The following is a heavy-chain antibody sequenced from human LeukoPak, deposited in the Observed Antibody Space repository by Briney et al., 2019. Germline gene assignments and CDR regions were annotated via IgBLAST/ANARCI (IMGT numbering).Heavy chain of an antibody. V-gene: IGHV1-18*01. J-gene: IGHJ4*02. Sequence: ASVKETFLSCGYTYTNNGLNWVRQAPGQGLAWVGWINTHNGNTIYAQKLQGRVTMTTDTSTSTGYMELRSLTPDDTAVYYCPRVVITRTYSFDYWGQGTLVSVSS. CDR2: INTHNGNT. CDR1: GYTYTNNG. CDR3: PRVVITRTYSFDY. D-gene: IGHD3-10*01.